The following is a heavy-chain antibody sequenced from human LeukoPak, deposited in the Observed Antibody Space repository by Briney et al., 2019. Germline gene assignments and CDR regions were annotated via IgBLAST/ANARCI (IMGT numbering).Heavy chain of an antibody. V-gene: IGHV4-4*07. J-gene: IGHJ5*02. D-gene: IGHD3-3*01. Sequence: PSETLSLTCTVSGGSISSYYWSWIRQPAGKGLEWIGRIYTSGSTNYNPSLKSRVTMSVDTSKNQFSLKLSSVTAAVTAVYYCARGVTYYDFWSGYYRINWFDPWGQGTLVTVSS. CDR3: ARGVTYYDFWSGYYRINWFDP. CDR2: IYTSGST. CDR1: GGSISSYY.